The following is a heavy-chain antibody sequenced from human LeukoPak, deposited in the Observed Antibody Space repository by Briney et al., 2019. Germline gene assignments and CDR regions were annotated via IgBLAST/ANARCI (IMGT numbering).Heavy chain of an antibody. D-gene: IGHD3-9*01. CDR1: GGSISSYY. J-gene: IGHJ4*02. Sequence: TSETLSLTCTVSGGSISSYYWSWIRQPPGKGLEGIGYIYYSGSTNYNPSLKSRVTISVDTSKNQFSLQLSSVTAADTAVYYCARGASNYDILTGYYNVHLFDYWGQGTLVTVSS. V-gene: IGHV4-59*01. CDR3: ARGASNYDILTGYYNVHLFDY. CDR2: IYYSGST.